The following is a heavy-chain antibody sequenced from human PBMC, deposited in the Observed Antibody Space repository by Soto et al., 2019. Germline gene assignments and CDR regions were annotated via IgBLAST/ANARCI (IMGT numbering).Heavy chain of an antibody. D-gene: IGHD3-22*01. CDR3: AREDSIIIPAVSDF. Sequence: GVSLRLSCAVSGFHFRNYGINWVRQAPGKGLEWVSSVSKSDYTYYSDSVKGRFTISRDNAKNSVSLQMTTLRAEDTAVYYCAREDSIIIPAVSDFWGQGTLVTVSS. V-gene: IGHV3-21*01. CDR2: VSKSDYT. J-gene: IGHJ4*02. CDR1: GFHFRNYG.